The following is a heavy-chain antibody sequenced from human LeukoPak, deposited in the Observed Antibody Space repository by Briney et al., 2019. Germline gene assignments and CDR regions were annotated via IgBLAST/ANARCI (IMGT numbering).Heavy chain of an antibody. CDR2: IYYSGST. CDR1: GGSVSSGDYY. CDR3: ASESTLGSGGVDV. Sequence: SETLSLTCTVSGGSVSSGDYYWSWIRPPPGKGLEWIGYIYYSGSTYYNPSLKSRVTISVDTSKNQFSLKLSSVTAADTAVYYCASESTLGSGGVDVWGKGTTVTVSS. V-gene: IGHV4-30-4*01. J-gene: IGHJ6*04. D-gene: IGHD2-15*01.